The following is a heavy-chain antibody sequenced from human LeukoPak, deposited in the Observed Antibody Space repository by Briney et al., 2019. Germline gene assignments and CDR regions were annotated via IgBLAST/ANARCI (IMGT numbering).Heavy chain of an antibody. J-gene: IGHJ5*02. CDR3: ARGLTYYYGSGSYYRRVWFDP. D-gene: IGHD3-10*01. V-gene: IGHV4-34*01. CDR1: GGSFSGYY. Sequence: SETLSLTCAVYGGSFSGYYWSWIRQPPGKGLEWIGEIIHSGSTNYNPSLKSRVTISVDTSKNQFSLKLSSVTAADTAVYYCARGLTYYYGSGSYYRRVWFDPWGQGTLVTVSS. CDR2: IIHSGST.